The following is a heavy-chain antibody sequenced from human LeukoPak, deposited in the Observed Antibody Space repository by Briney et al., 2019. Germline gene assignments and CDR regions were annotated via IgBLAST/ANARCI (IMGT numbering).Heavy chain of an antibody. D-gene: IGHD3-9*01. CDR2: IYHSGST. Sequence: SETLSLTCTVSGGSISSYYWGWIRQPPGKGLEWIGSIYHSGSTYYNPSFKSRVTISLDTSKNQFSLKLSSVTAADTAVYYCARRGRVEEGRYFDWSYTQGWFDPWGQGTLVTVSS. V-gene: IGHV4-38-2*02. CDR3: ARRGRVEEGRYFDWSYTQGWFDP. CDR1: GGSISSYY. J-gene: IGHJ5*02.